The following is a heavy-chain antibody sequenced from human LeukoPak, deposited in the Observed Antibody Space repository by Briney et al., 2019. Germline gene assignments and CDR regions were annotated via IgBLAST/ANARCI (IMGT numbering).Heavy chain of an antibody. V-gene: IGHV3-30*18. CDR2: ISYDGSNK. D-gene: IGHD4-11*01. Sequence: GSLRLSCAASGFTFSSYGMHWVRQAPGKGLEWVAVISYDGSNKYYADSVKGRFTISRDNAKNSLYLQMNSLRAEDMALYYCAKSRLGLYDAFDIWGQGTMVTVSS. J-gene: IGHJ3*02. CDR1: GFTFSSYG. CDR3: AKSRLGLYDAFDI.